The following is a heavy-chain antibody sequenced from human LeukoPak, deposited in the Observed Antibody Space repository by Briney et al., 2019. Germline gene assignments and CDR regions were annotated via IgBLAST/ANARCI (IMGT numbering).Heavy chain of an antibody. CDR3: ARDVLIRGDYGVDV. V-gene: IGHV4-59*01. CDR1: GGSISSYY. CDR2: IYYSGST. J-gene: IGHJ6*04. Sequence: SETLSLTCTVSGGSISSYYWSWIRQPPGKGLEWIGYIYYSGSTNYNPSLKSRVTISVDTSKNQFSLKLSSVTAADTAVYYCARDVLIRGDYGVDVWGKGTTVTVSS. D-gene: IGHD2-8*02.